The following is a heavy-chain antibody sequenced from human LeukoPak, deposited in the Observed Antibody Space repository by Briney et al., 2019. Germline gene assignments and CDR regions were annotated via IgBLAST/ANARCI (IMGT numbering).Heavy chain of an antibody. V-gene: IGHV3-21*01. D-gene: IGHD6-13*01. J-gene: IGHJ3*02. CDR3: ARRVASANDAFDI. CDR1: GFTFSSYS. Sequence: PGGSLRLSCAASGFTFSSYSMNWVRQAPGEGLEWVSSISSGSTYIYSADSVKGRFTISRDNAKNSLYLQMNSLSPDDTAVYYCARRVASANDAFDIWGQGTVVTVSP. CDR2: ISSGSTYI.